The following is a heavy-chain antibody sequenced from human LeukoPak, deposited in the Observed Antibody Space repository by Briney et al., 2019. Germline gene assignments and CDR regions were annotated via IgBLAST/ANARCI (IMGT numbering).Heavy chain of an antibody. CDR1: GFTFSTYT. J-gene: IGHJ4*02. V-gene: IGHV3-21*01. D-gene: IGHD3-10*01. Sequence: PGVPLRLSCAASGFTFSTYTMNWVRQAPGKGLEWVSSIISSSSYIYNADSVRGRFTIHRDNPKNSLYLQMNSLRAEDTAVYYCAREMGSGTAKSFDYWGQGTLVTVSS. CDR2: IISSSSYI. CDR3: AREMGSGTAKSFDY.